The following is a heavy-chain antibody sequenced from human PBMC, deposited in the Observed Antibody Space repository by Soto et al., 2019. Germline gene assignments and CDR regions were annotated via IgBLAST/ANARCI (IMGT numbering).Heavy chain of an antibody. J-gene: IGHJ3*02. CDR3: ATLPRYGGRSDAFDI. CDR1: GFTFSSYA. CDR2: ISGSGGST. Sequence: EVQLLESGGGLVQPGGSLRLSCAASGFTFSSYAMSWVRQAPGKGLEWVSAISGSGGSTYYADSVKGRFTISRDNSKNTLYLQMSSLRAEDTAVYYCATLPRYGGRSDAFDIWGQGTMVTVSS. D-gene: IGHD1-26*01. V-gene: IGHV3-23*01.